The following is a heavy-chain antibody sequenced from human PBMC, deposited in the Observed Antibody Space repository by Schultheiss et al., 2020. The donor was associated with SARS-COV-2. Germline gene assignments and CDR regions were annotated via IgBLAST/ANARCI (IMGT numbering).Heavy chain of an antibody. D-gene: IGHD6-13*01. Sequence: SETLSLTCAVSGYSISSGYYWGWIRQPPGKGLEWIGYIYYSGSTYYNPSLKSRVTISVDTSKNQFSLKLSSVTAADTAVYYCARDLRYSSSWLTYYYYGMDVWGQGTTVTVSS. CDR3: ARDLRYSSSWLTYYYYGMDV. V-gene: IGHV4-38-2*02. J-gene: IGHJ6*02. CDR2: IYYSGST. CDR1: GYSISSGYY.